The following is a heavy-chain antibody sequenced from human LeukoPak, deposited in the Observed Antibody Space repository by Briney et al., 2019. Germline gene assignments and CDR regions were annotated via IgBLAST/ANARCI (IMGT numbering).Heavy chain of an antibody. CDR2: ISSSSSYI. CDR1: GFTFSSYS. J-gene: IGHJ4*02. V-gene: IGHV3-21*01. D-gene: IGHD6-13*01. CDR3: AREGIAATNHGDY. Sequence: GGSLRLSCAASGFTFSSYSMNWVRQAPGKGLEWVSSISSSSSYIYYADSVKGRFTISRDNAKNSLYRQMNSLRAEDTAVYYCAREGIAATNHGDYWGQGTLVTVSS.